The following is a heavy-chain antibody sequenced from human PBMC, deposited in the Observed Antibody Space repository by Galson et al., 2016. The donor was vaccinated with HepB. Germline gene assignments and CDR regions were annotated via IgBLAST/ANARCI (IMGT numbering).Heavy chain of an antibody. V-gene: IGHV3-7*01. CDR3: AIGGGWLVDY. CDR1: GLTYSSFW. D-gene: IGHD6-19*01. CDR2: MNQDGSEI. Sequence: SLRLSCAGSGLTYSSFWMTWVRQAPGKGLEWVANMNQDGSEINYVDSVKGRFTISIDNAKNSMFLQMRGMRVEDTACYYCAIGGGWLVDYWGLGTLVTVSS. J-gene: IGHJ4*02.